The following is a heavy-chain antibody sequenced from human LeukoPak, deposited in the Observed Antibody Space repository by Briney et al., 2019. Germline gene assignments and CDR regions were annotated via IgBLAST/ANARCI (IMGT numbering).Heavy chain of an antibody. J-gene: IGHJ4*02. CDR3: ARVGPVDDSGDYAHDY. CDR2: IKLDGTEK. D-gene: IGHD4-17*01. CDR1: GFTFSSYW. Sequence: GGSLRLSCAASGFTFSSYWMHWVRQAPRKGLEWVANIKLDGTEKYYANSVKGRFTISRDNSKNTLYLQMGSLRAEDMAVYHCARVGPVDDSGDYAHDYWGQGTLVTVSS. V-gene: IGHV3-7*02.